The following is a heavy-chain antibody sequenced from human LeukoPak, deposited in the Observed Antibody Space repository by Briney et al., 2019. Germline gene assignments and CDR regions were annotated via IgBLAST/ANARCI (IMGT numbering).Heavy chain of an antibody. V-gene: IGHV5-51*01. CDR3: ARLPPPHYERPLAIEPQEEHYFDY. CDR2: IYPGDSDT. CDR1: GYSLTSYW. D-gene: IGHD4-17*01. Sequence: GESLKISCKGSGYSLTSYWIGWVRQMPGKGLEWMGIIYPGDSDTRYSPSFQGQVTISADKSISTAYLQWSSLKASDTAMYYCARLPPPHYERPLAIEPQEEHYFDYWGQGTLVTVSS. J-gene: IGHJ4*02.